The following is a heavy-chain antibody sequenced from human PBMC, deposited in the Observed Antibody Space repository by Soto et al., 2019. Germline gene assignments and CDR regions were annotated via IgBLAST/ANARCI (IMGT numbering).Heavy chain of an antibody. J-gene: IGHJ4*02. CDR1: GYSFTSYW. CDR3: ARLPSYYYDSSGYSAPFDY. CDR2: IDPSDSYT. Sequence: PGESLKISCKGSGYSFTSYWISWARQMPGKGLEWMGRIDPSDSYTNYSPSFQGHVTISADKSISTAYLQWSSLKASDTATYYCARLPSYYYDSSGYSAPFDYWGQGTQVTVSS. D-gene: IGHD3-22*01. V-gene: IGHV5-10-1*01.